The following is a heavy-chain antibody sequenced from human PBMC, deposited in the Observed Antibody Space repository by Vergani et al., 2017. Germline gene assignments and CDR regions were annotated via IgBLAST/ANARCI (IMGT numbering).Heavy chain of an antibody. CDR1: GYSFTSYW. Sequence: EVQLVESGAEVKKPGESLRISCKGSGYSFTSYWIGWVRQMPGKGLEWMGIIYPGDSDTRYSPSFQGQVTISADKSISTAYLQWSSLKASDTAMYYCARAPPPVGSSSWYPYDYWGQGTLVTVSS. D-gene: IGHD6-13*01. CDR3: ARAPPPVGSSSWYPYDY. J-gene: IGHJ4*02. CDR2: IYPGDSDT. V-gene: IGHV5-51*01.